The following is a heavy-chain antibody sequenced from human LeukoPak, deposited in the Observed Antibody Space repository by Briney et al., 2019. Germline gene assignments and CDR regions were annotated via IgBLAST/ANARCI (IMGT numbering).Heavy chain of an antibody. CDR3: ARAWSGSAVHFDY. Sequence: GASVKVSCKASGYTFTSYDINWVRQATGQGLEWMGWMNPNSGNTGYAQKFQGRVTITRNTSISTAYMELSSLRSEDTAVYYCARAWSGSAVHFDYWGQGTLVTVSS. V-gene: IGHV1-8*03. CDR2: MNPNSGNT. J-gene: IGHJ4*02. CDR1: GYTFTSYD. D-gene: IGHD3-3*01.